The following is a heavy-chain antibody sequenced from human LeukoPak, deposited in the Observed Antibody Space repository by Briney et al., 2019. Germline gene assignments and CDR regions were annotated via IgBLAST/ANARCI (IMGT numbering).Heavy chain of an antibody. J-gene: IGHJ5*02. D-gene: IGHD2-15*01. Sequence: SETLSLTCTVSDGSISSYYWSWIRQPPGKGLEWIGYIYYSGSTNYNPSLKSRVTISVDTSKNQFSLKLSSVTAADTAVYYCAREGSGGSYDNRNWFDPWGQGTLVTVSS. CDR2: IYYSGST. CDR3: AREGSGGSYDNRNWFDP. V-gene: IGHV4-59*12. CDR1: DGSISSYY.